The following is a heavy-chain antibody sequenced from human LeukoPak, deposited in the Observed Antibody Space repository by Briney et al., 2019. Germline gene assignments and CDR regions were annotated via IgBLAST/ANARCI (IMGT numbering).Heavy chain of an antibody. Sequence: SETLSLTCTVSGGSISSYYWSWIRQPPGKGLEWIGYIYYSGSTNYNPPLKSRLTMSVDTSKNQFSLRLSSVTAADTAVYYCARNDWTYGGYFDYWGQGTLVTVSS. V-gene: IGHV4-59*01. CDR3: ARNDWTYGGYFDY. J-gene: IGHJ4*02. D-gene: IGHD1-7*01. CDR2: IYYSGST. CDR1: GGSISSYY.